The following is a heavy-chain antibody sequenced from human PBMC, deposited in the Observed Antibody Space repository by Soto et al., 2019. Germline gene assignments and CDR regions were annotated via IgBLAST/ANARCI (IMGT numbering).Heavy chain of an antibody. V-gene: IGHV1-3*01. CDR3: ARCSGGNCYSGFDY. J-gene: IGHJ4*02. Sequence: ASVKVSCKASGYTFTSYAMHWVRQAPGQRLEWMGRINAGNGNTKYSQKFQGRVTITRDISASTAYMELSSLRSEDTAVYYCARCSGGNCYSGFDYWGQGTLVTVSS. CDR1: GYTFTSYA. D-gene: IGHD2-15*01. CDR2: INAGNGNT.